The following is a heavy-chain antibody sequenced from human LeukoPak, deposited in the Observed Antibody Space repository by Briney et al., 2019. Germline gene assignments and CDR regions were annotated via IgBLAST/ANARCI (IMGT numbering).Heavy chain of an antibody. CDR3: ARVDQFLDY. CDR2: IYHSGST. CDR1: GYSISSGYY. V-gene: IGHV4-38-2*02. Sequence: SETLSLTCTVSGYSISSGYYWGWIRQPPGKGLEWIGSIYHSGSTYYNPSLKSRVTISVDTSKNQFSLKLSSVTAADTAVYYCARVDQFLDYWGQGTLVTVSS. D-gene: IGHD2-2*03. J-gene: IGHJ4*02.